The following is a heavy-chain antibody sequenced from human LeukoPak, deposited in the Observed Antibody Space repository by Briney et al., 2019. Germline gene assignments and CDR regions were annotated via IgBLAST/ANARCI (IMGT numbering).Heavy chain of an antibody. CDR3: ARGSGGPPQVLDY. Sequence: ASVKVSCKASGYTFIGYYIHWVRQAPGQGLEWMGWINPNSGGTSYAQKFQGRVTMTRDTSISTVYMELNRLRSDDTAVFYCARGSGGPPQVLDYWGQGTLVTVSS. J-gene: IGHJ4*02. V-gene: IGHV1-2*02. CDR2: INPNSGGT. D-gene: IGHD3-3*01. CDR1: GYTFIGYY.